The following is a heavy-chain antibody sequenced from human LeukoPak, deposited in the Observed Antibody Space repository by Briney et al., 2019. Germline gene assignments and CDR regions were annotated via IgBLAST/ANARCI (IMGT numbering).Heavy chain of an antibody. CDR3: ARDSFFDCSGGSCYRTGSFWFDP. J-gene: IGHJ5*02. D-gene: IGHD2-15*01. CDR1: GGTFSSYA. Sequence: GASVKVSCKASGGTFSSYAISWVRQAPGQGLEWMGGIIPIFGTANYAQKFQGRVTITADESTSTAYMELSSLRSEDTAVYYCARDSFFDCSGGSCYRTGSFWFDPWGQGTLVTVSS. CDR2: IIPIFGTA. V-gene: IGHV1-69*13.